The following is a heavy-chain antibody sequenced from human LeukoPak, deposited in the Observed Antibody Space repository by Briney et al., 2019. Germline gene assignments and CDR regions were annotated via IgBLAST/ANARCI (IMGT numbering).Heavy chain of an antibody. CDR1: GGSISSYY. D-gene: IGHD6-19*01. CDR3: ARERPMAGYSSAPTPHDAFDI. Sequence: PSETLSLTCTVSGGSISSYYWSWIRQPAGKGLEWIGRIYTSGSTNYNPSLKSRVTMSVDTSKNQFSLKLSSVTAADTAVYYCARERPMAGYSSAPTPHDAFDIWGQGTTVTVSS. CDR2: IYTSGST. J-gene: IGHJ3*02. V-gene: IGHV4-4*07.